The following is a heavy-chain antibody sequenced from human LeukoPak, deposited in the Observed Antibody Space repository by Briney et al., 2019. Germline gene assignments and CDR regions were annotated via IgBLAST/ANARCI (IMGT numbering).Heavy chain of an antibody. D-gene: IGHD5-18*01. V-gene: IGHV4-39*07. CDR1: GGSISSSSYY. J-gene: IGHJ5*02. CDR2: IYYSGST. Sequence: SETLSLTCTVSGGSISSSSYYWGWIRQPPGKGLEWIGSIYYSGSTYYNPSLKSRVTISVDTSKNQFSLKLSSVTAADTAVYYCARGGRSYDSHGKFDPWGQGTLVTVSS. CDR3: ARGGRSYDSHGKFDP.